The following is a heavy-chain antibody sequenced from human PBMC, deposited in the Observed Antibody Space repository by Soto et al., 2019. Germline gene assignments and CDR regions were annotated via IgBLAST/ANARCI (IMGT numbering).Heavy chain of an antibody. V-gene: IGHV4-34*10. CDR1: GGPFSGFY. Sequence: PSETLSLTCAVYGGPFSGFYWSWIRQPPGKGLEWIGEINDSGSTNYNPSLKSRVTLSVDTSKNQFSLKLSSMTAADTAVYYCARFRRGPAALFDKDWGQGILVTVLL. D-gene: IGHD2-2*01. J-gene: IGHJ4*02. CDR2: INDSGST. CDR3: ARFRRGPAALFDKD.